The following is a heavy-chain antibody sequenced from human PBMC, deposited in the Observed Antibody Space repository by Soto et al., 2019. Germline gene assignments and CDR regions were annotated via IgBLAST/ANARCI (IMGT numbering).Heavy chain of an antibody. D-gene: IGHD2-21*02. Sequence: SETLSLTCTVSGGSISGYYWSWIRQPPGKGLEWIGNVYYSGGAKYNPSVKRRVSISVDTSKNQFSLNLSSVTAADTAVYYCTRDGDGRMTTNPYYYYGMDVWGPWITVTVSS. CDR1: GGSISGYY. J-gene: IGHJ6*02. CDR2: VYYSGGA. CDR3: TRDGDGRMTTNPYYYYGMDV. V-gene: IGHV4-59*01.